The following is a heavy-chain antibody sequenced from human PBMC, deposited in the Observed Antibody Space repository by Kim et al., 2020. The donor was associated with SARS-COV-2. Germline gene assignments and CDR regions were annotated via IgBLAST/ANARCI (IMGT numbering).Heavy chain of an antibody. V-gene: IGHV3-30-3*01. D-gene: IGHD3-9*01. CDR1: GFTFSSYA. CDR2: ISYDGSNK. CDR3: ARVWGVDLLRYFDWLFDY. Sequence: GGSLRLSCAASGFTFSSYAMHWVRQAPGKGLEWVAVISYDGSNKYYADSVKGRFTISRDNSKNTLYLQMNSLRAEDTAVYYCARVWGVDLLRYFDWLFDYWGQGTLVTVSS. J-gene: IGHJ4*02.